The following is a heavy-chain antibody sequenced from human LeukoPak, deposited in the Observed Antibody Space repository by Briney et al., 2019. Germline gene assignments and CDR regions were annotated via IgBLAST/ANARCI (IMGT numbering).Heavy chain of an antibody. V-gene: IGHV3-7*03. D-gene: IGHD3-22*01. J-gene: IGHJ4*02. Sequence: PGGSLRLSCAASGFPFSSYWMSWVRQAPGKGLEWVANIKQDGSEKYYVDSVKGRFTISRDNAKNSLYLQMNSLTAEDTAVYYCARVTGYMIEDYFDYWGQGTLVTVSS. CDR2: IKQDGSEK. CDR1: GFPFSSYW. CDR3: ARVTGYMIEDYFDY.